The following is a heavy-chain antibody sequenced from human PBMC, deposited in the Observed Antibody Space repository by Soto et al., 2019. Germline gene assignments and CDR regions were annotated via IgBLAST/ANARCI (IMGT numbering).Heavy chain of an antibody. CDR3: ARGLEMATSDFDY. J-gene: IGHJ4*02. V-gene: IGHV1-8*01. Sequence: ASVKVSCTASGYTITSYDINWVRQATGQGLEWMGWMNPNSGNTGYAQKFQGRVTMTRNTSISTAYMELSSLRSEDTAVYYCARGLEMATSDFDYWGQGTLVTSPQ. D-gene: IGHD5-12*01. CDR1: GYTITSYD. CDR2: MNPNSGNT.